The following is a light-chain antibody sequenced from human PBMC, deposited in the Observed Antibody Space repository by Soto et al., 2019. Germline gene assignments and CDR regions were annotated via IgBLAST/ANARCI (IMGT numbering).Light chain of an antibody. CDR1: SSDVGGYNY. CDR3: CSYAGSYVV. J-gene: IGLJ2*01. CDR2: YVN. V-gene: IGLV2-11*01. Sequence: QSALTQPRSVSGSPGQSVTISCTGTSSDVGGYNYVSWYQHHPGKAPTLIIYYVNERPSGVPDRFSGSKSGNTASLTISGLQAEDEADCYCCSYAGSYVVFGGGTKLTVL.